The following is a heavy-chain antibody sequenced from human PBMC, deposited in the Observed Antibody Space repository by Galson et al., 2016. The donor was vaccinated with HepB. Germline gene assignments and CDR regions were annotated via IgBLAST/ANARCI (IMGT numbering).Heavy chain of an antibody. CDR2: INYGGNT. V-gene: IGHV4-34*04. J-gene: IGHJ3*01. D-gene: IGHD2-15*01. CDR3: ARAQYCGGANCYLDAFDL. CDR1: GGSISGQY. Sequence: SETLSLTCAVYGGSISGQYWSWIRQPPGKGLEWIGEINYGGNTNNNPSLKSRATISVDTSRNQFSLNLNSVTAADTAVYYCARAQYCGGANCYLDAFDLWGQGTMVTVSS.